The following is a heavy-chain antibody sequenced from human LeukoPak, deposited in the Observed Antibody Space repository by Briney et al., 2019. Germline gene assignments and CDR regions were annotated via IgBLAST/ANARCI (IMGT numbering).Heavy chain of an antibody. CDR1: GFTFSDYY. J-gene: IGHJ3*02. D-gene: IGHD3-16*01. V-gene: IGHV3-11*01. Sequence: PGGSLRLSCSASGFTFSDYYMSWIRQAPGKGREGVSYISSSGSTIYYADSVKGRFTISRDNAKNSLYLQMNSLRAEDTAVYYCARDLLGGGAFDIWGQGTMVTVSS. CDR3: ARDLLGGGAFDI. CDR2: ISSSGSTI.